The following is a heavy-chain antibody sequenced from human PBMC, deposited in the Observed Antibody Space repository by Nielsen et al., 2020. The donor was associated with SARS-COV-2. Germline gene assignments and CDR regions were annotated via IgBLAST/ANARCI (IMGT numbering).Heavy chain of an antibody. CDR2: ISSGGGLK. D-gene: IGHD2-8*02. CDR3: ARGEYGWSIDVIPVVRALD. Sequence: GESLKISCSAPASEVFLSNYYMSWIRQTPGKGLEWVSYISSGGGLKYYADSVKGRFTISRDNDKESVFLQMDRLTVEDTGVYYCARGEYGWSIDVIPVVRALDWGHGILVTVSS. V-gene: IGHV3-11*04. CDR1: EVFLSNYY. J-gene: IGHJ4*01.